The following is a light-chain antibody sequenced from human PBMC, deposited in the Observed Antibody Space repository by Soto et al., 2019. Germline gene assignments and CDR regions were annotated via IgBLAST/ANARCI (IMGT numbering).Light chain of an antibody. CDR1: QSLLHSNGYNY. CDR3: MQALQTSYT. CDR2: LGS. Sequence: DIVMTQSPLSLPVTPGEPASISCRSSQSLLHSNGYNYLDWYPQKPGQSPQLLIYLGSNRASGVPDRFRGSGSGTDFTLKLSRVEAEGVGVYYCMQALQTSYTFGQGTKLEIK. J-gene: IGKJ2*01. V-gene: IGKV2-28*01.